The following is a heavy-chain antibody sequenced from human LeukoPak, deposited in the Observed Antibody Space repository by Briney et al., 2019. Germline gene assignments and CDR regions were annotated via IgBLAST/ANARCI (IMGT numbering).Heavy chain of an antibody. Sequence: PSETLSLTCTVSGGSISSYYWSWIRQPPGKGLEWIGYIYYSGSTNYNPSLKSRVTISVDTSKNQFSLKLSSVTAADTAVYYCARDGRLPNLHLLGIEPGAFDIWGQGTMVTGSS. CDR2: IYYSGST. J-gene: IGHJ3*02. D-gene: IGHD7-27*01. CDR3: ARDGRLPNLHLLGIEPGAFDI. V-gene: IGHV4-59*01. CDR1: GGSISSYY.